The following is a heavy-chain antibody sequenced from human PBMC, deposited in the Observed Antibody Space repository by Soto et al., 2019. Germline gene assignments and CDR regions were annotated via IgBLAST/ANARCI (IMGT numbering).Heavy chain of an antibody. CDR1: GYTITIYY. CDR3: ARGPYSSSWPDY. D-gene: IGHD6-13*01. Sequence: ASVNVSCKTSGYTITIYYMHWVRQAPGQGLEWMGIINPSGGSTSYAQKFQGRVTMTRDTSTSTVYMELSSLRSEDTAVYYCARGPYSSSWPDYWGQGTLVTVSS. V-gene: IGHV1-46*03. CDR2: INPSGGST. J-gene: IGHJ4*02.